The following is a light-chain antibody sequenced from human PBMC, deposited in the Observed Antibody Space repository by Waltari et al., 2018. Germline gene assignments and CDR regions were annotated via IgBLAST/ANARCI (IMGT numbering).Light chain of an antibody. J-gene: IGKJ1*01. CDR2: DAS. CDR3: QKYGSVPAM. Sequence: EIVLTQSPGTLSLSPGERATLSCRASQSVSRTLAWYQLKPGQAPRLLIYDASTRATGIPDRFSGSGSGTDFSLTISRLEPEDFAVYYCQKYGSVPAMFGQGTKVEVK. V-gene: IGKV3-20*01. CDR1: QSVSRT.